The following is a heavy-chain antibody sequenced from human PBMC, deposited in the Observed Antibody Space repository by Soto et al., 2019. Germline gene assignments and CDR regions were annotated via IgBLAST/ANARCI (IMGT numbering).Heavy chain of an antibody. D-gene: IGHD2-2*01. V-gene: IGHV4-34*01. CDR2: INHSGST. CDR1: GGSFSGYY. Sequence: PSETLSLTCAVYGGSFSGYYWSWIRQPPGKGLEWIGEINHSGSTNYNPSLKSRVTISVDTSKNQFSLKLSSVTAADTAVYYCARGPSIVVVPPGIWRAHFDYWGQGTLVTVSS. J-gene: IGHJ4*02. CDR3: ARGPSIVVVPPGIWRAHFDY.